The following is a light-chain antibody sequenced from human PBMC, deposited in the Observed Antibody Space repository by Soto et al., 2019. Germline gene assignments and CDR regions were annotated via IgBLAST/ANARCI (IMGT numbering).Light chain of an antibody. CDR1: SSNIGSNT. Sequence: QSVLTQPPSASGTPGQRVTISCSGGSSNIGSNTVNWYQQLPGTAPRLLIYSTFQRPSGVPDRFSGSKSGTSASLAINWLQFEDEADYYCATWDDALSGDVVFGGGTQLTAL. CDR2: STF. J-gene: IGLJ2*01. CDR3: ATWDDALSGDVV. V-gene: IGLV1-44*01.